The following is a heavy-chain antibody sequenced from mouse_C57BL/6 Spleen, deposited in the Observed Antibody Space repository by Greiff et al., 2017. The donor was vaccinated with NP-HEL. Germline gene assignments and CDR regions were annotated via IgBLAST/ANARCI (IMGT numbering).Heavy chain of an antibody. J-gene: IGHJ3*01. CDR3: AGGGENDYDEAY. Sequence: QVQLQQPGAELVKPGASVKLSCKASGYTFTSYWMHWVKQRPGQGLEWIGMIHPNSGSTNYNEKFKSKATLTVDKSSRTAYMQLSSLTSEDSAVYYCAGGGENDYDEAYWGQGTLVTVSA. CDR1: GYTFTSYW. CDR2: IHPNSGST. D-gene: IGHD2-4*01. V-gene: IGHV1-64*01.